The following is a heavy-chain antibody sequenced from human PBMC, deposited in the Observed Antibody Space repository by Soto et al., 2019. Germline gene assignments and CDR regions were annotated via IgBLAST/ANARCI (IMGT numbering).Heavy chain of an antibody. V-gene: IGHV3-9*01. CDR3: AKDMRVGRSLIVDY. CDR1: GFTFDDYV. J-gene: IGHJ4*02. CDR2: IRWNSGTI. Sequence: DVHLVESGGGLVQPGGSLRLSCAASGFTFDDYVMHWVRQAPGKGLEWVSGIRWNSGTIDYADSVKGRFSISRDNAKNSLYLQMDSLRAEDTALYYCAKDMRVGRSLIVDYWGQGTLVTVSS. D-gene: IGHD1-26*01.